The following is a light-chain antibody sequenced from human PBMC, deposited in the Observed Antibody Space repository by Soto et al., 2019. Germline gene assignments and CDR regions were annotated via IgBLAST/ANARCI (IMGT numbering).Light chain of an antibody. CDR2: DVS. CDR1: SSDVGGYNY. Sequence: QSALTQPASVSGSPGQSITISCTGTSSDVGGYNYVSWYQHHPDNAPKLMIYDVSNRPSGVSDRFSGSKSGNTSSLAISGLQAEDEADYYCSSYSSYTTLYVFGTGTKLTVL. CDR3: SSYSSYTTLYV. J-gene: IGLJ1*01. V-gene: IGLV2-14*03.